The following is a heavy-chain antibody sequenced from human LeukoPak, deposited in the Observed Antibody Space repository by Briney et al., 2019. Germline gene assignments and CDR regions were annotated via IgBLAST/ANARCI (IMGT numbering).Heavy chain of an antibody. CDR1: GGSISSSSYY. J-gene: IGHJ3*02. Sequence: PSETLSLTCTVSGGSISSSSYYWGWIRQPPGKGLEWIGSIYHSGSTYYNPSLKSRVTISVDTSKNQFSLKLSSVTAADTAVYYCARYLGAARRGGDAFDIWGQGTMVTVSS. D-gene: IGHD6-6*01. CDR2: IYHSGST. CDR3: ARYLGAARRGGDAFDI. V-gene: IGHV4-39*07.